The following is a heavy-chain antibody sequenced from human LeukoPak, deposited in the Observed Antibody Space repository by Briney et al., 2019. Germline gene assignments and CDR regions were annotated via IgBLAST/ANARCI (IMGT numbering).Heavy chain of an antibody. Sequence: GGSLRLSCAASGFTFSGSAMHWVRQASGKGLEWVGRIRSKANSYATAYAASVKGRFTISRDDSKNTAYLQMNSLKTEDTAVYYCTSPAGISDYWGQGTLVTVPS. J-gene: IGHJ4*02. CDR1: GFTFSGSA. D-gene: IGHD3-10*01. V-gene: IGHV3-73*01. CDR3: TSPAGISDY. CDR2: IRSKANSYAT.